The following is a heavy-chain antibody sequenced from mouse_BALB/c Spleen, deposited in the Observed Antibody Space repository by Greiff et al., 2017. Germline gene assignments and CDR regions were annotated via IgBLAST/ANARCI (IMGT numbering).Heavy chain of an antibody. CDR2: IRLKSNNYAT. Sequence: ADGSMKLSCVASGFTFSNYWMNWVRQSPEKGLEWVAEIRLKSNNYATHYAESVKGRFTISRDDSKSSVYLQMNNLRAEDTGIYYCTTNWGLDYWGQGTTLTVSS. CDR3: TTNWGLDY. CDR1: GFTFSNYW. D-gene: IGHD4-1*02. J-gene: IGHJ2*01. V-gene: IGHV6-6*02.